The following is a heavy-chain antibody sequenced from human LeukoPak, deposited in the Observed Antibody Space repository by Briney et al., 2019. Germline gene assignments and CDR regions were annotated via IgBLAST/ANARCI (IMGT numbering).Heavy chain of an antibody. V-gene: IGHV1-3*01. Sequence: GASVKVSCKASGYTFTSYAMHWVRQAPGQRLEWMGWINAGNGNTKYSQKFQGRVTITRDTSASTAYMELSSLRSEDTAVYYCVRENGRFGDPPSRGFDPWGQGTLVTVSS. D-gene: IGHD3-10*01. CDR2: INAGNGNT. CDR1: GYTFTSYA. CDR3: VRENGRFGDPPSRGFDP. J-gene: IGHJ5*02.